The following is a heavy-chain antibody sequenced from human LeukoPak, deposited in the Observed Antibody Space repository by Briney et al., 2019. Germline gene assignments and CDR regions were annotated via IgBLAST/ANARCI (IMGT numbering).Heavy chain of an antibody. J-gene: IGHJ4*02. Sequence: GGSLRLSCAASGFSFNGHAMSWVPQAPGKGLECFSDVSGSGGSTSYADSVKGRFTISRDNSKNTLYLQMNSLRVEDTAVYYCAKDRLYSSSSVFDYWDQGTLVTVSS. V-gene: IGHV3-23*01. CDR2: VSGSGGST. D-gene: IGHD6-13*01. CDR1: GFSFNGHA. CDR3: AKDRLYSSSSVFDY.